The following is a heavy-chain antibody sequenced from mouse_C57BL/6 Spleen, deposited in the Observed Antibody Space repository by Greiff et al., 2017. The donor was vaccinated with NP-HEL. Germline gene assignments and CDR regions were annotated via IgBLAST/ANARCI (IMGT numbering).Heavy chain of an antibody. CDR2: IHPSDSDT. CDR3: ALITTVVVFDY. Sequence: QVQLQQPGAELVKPGASVTVSCKASGYTFTSYWMHWVKQRPGQGLEWIGRIHPSDSDTNSNQQFKGKAPLTVDKSSSTAYMQLSSLTSEESAVYYCALITTVVVFDYWGQGTTLTVAS. CDR1: GYTFTSYW. V-gene: IGHV1-74*01. J-gene: IGHJ2*01. D-gene: IGHD1-1*01.